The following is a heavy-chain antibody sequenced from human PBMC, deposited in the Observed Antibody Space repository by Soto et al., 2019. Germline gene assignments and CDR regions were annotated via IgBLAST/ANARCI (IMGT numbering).Heavy chain of an antibody. CDR3: ARMSSSISPGC. D-gene: IGHD2-2*01. CDR1: GFTFSTYS. V-gene: IGHV3-48*01. J-gene: IGHJ1*01. CDR2: INSTGTIK. Sequence: GGSLRLSCAASGFTFSTYSMNWVRQAPGKGLEWVSYINSTGTIKYYAGSVKGRFTISRDNAKNSLYLQMNSLRAEDTAIYYCARMSSSISPGCWGQGTLVTVSS.